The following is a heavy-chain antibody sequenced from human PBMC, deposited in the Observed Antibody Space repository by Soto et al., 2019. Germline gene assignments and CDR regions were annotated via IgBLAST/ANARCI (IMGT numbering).Heavy chain of an antibody. CDR1: GLTISGKKY. CDR3: ATWHEREHAYDV. CDR2: LYDVDGS. Sequence: DVQLVESGGGLIQPGESLRLSWAAVGLTISGKKYVAWVRQAPGKGLEWVSGLYDVDGSFYADSVRGRFTTSSDSSKTTVYLQMNDLRPDDTAVYYCATWHEREHAYDVWGQGTTVTVSS. V-gene: IGHV3-53*01. J-gene: IGHJ3*01. D-gene: IGHD1-1*01.